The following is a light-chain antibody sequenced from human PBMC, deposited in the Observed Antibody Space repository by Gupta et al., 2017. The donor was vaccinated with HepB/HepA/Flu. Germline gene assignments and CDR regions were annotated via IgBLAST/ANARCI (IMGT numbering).Light chain of an antibody. J-gene: IGKJ3*01. CDR1: QSVLYSSNNKNY. Sequence: DIVMTQTPDSVAVSLGERATINCKSSQSVLYSSNNKNYLAWYQQKPGQPPKLLIYCASTRESGVPERFSGSGSGTEFTLTISSLQAEDFAVYYCQHHNSSPLTFGSGTKVDIK. V-gene: IGKV4-1*01. CDR3: QHHNSSPLT. CDR2: CAS.